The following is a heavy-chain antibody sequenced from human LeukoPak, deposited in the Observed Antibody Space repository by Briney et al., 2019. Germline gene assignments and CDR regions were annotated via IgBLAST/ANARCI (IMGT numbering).Heavy chain of an antibody. J-gene: IGHJ4*02. CDR3: AKGQSASSTFDS. Sequence: GGSLRLSCAASGFTFSSHAMSWVRQAPGKGLEWISLIRGSSDVIEYADSVRGRFTISRDNSKNTVSLQMNNLRAEDTAVYYYAKGQSASSTFDSWGQGTLVTVSS. CDR2: IRGSSDVI. V-gene: IGHV3-23*01. CDR1: GFTFSSHA.